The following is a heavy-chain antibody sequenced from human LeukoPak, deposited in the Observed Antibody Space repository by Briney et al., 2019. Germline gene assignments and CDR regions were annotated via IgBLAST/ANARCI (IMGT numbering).Heavy chain of an antibody. D-gene: IGHD3-3*01. CDR3: ARDGAYSTIFY. J-gene: IGHJ4*01. CDR1: GFTFSSYW. V-gene: IGHV3-74*01. Sequence: PGGSLRLSCAASGFTFSSYWMYWVRQAPGKGLVWVSCINSDESSTSYADSVKGRFTISRDNAKNTLYLQMNSLRAEDTAVYYCARDGAYSTIFYWGQGTLVTVSS. CDR2: INSDESST.